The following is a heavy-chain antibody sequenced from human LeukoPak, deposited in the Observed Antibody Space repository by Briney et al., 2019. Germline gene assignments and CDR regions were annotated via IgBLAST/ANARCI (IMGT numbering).Heavy chain of an antibody. CDR2: IYYSGST. V-gene: IGHV4-59*01. CDR1: GGSISSYY. CDR3: AREPGGISDY. Sequence: SETLSLTCTVSGGSISSYYWSWIRQPPGKGLEWIGYIYYSGSTNYNPSLKSRVTISVDTSKNQFSLKLSSVTAADTAVYYCAREPGGISDYWGQGTLVTVSS. J-gene: IGHJ4*02. D-gene: IGHD3-16*01.